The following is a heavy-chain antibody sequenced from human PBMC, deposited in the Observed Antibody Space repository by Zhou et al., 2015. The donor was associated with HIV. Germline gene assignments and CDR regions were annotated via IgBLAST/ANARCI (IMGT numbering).Heavy chain of an antibody. CDR1: GGTFSTNG. J-gene: IGHJ2*01. D-gene: IGHD7-27*01. CDR2: ITPILGTT. Sequence: QVQLVQSGAEVKKPGSSVKVSCESSGGTFSTNGITWVRQAPGQGLEWMGGITPILGTTNYAQKFQGRVTMIADKSTNTAYMDLSSLRSEDTAVYYCAREGWGSWYFDLWGRGTLVSVSS. V-gene: IGHV1-69*06. CDR3: AREGWGSWYFDL.